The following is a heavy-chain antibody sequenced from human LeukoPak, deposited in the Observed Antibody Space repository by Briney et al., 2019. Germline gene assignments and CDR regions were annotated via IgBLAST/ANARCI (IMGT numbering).Heavy chain of an antibody. J-gene: IGHJ4*02. V-gene: IGHV4-34*01. D-gene: IGHD6-6*01. CDR1: GGSFSGYY. CDR3: ARGRGWYSSSSVYFDY. CDR2: INHSGST. Sequence: PSETLSLTCAVYGGSFSGYYWSWIRQPPGKGLEWIGEINHSGSTNYNPSLKSRVTISVDTSKNQFSLKLSSVTAADTAVYYCARGRGWYSSSSVYFDYWGQGTLVTVSS.